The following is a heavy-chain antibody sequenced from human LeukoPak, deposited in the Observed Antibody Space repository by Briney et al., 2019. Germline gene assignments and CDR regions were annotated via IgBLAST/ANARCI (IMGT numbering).Heavy chain of an antibody. CDR3: ARGDDYGDYADFDY. D-gene: IGHD4-17*01. CDR1: GYTFTSYG. Sequence: ASVTVSCKASGYTFTSYGISWVRQAPGQGLEWMGWISAYNGNTNYAQKLQGRVTITTDTSTSTAYMELRSLRSDDTAVYYCARGDDYGDYADFDYWGQGTLVTVSS. V-gene: IGHV1-18*01. J-gene: IGHJ4*02. CDR2: ISAYNGNT.